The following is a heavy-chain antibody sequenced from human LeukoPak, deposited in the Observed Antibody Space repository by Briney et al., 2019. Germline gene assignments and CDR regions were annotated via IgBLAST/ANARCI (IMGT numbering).Heavy chain of an antibody. V-gene: IGHV3-11*05. Sequence: GGSLRLSCAASGFTFSDYYMSWIRQAPGKGLEWVSYITSSSSYTNYADSVKGRFTISRDNAKNSLYLQMNSLRAEDTAVYYCAREKSYYETWGQGTLVTFSS. CDR1: GFTFSDYY. CDR3: AREKSYYET. J-gene: IGHJ5*02. CDR2: ITSSSSYT. D-gene: IGHD3-22*01.